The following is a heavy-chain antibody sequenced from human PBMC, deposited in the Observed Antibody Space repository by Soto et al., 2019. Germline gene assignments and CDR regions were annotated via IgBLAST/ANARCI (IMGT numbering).Heavy chain of an antibody. Sequence: ASVKVSCKASGYTFTSYGISWVRQAPGQGLEWMGWISAYNGNTNYAQKIQGRVNMTTDTSTSTAYKELRSLRSDDTAVYYCARGSTVVTPGWFDPWGQGTLVTVSS. CDR1: GYTFTSYG. D-gene: IGHD4-17*01. CDR3: ARGSTVVTPGWFDP. J-gene: IGHJ5*02. V-gene: IGHV1-18*01. CDR2: ISAYNGNT.